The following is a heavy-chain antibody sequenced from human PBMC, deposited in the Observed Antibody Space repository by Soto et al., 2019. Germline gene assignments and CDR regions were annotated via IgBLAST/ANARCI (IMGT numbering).Heavy chain of an antibody. CDR2: MNPNSGNT. V-gene: IGHV1-8*01. Sequence: QVQLVQSGAEVKKPGASVKVSCKASVYTFTSYDINWVRQATGQGLEWMGWMNPNSGNTGYAQKFQGRVTMTRNTSIRTAYLELSSLRSEDTAVYYCARAHYYDSSGYYPNFDYWGQGTLVTVSS. D-gene: IGHD3-22*01. CDR3: ARAHYYDSSGYYPNFDY. J-gene: IGHJ4*02. CDR1: VYTFTSYD.